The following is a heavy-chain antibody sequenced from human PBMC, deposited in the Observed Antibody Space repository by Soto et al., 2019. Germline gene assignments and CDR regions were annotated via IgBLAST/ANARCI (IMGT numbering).Heavy chain of an antibody. CDR1: GGSISSYD. D-gene: IGHD3-3*01. J-gene: IGHJ4*02. Sequence: SETLSLTCTVSGGSISSYDWSWIRQPPGKGLEWIGYIYYSGSTNYNPSLKSRVTISVDTSKNQFSLKLSSVTAADTAVYYCARVQAYYDFWSGYETDAFDYWGQGTLVTVSS. CDR2: IYYSGST. CDR3: ARVQAYYDFWSGYETDAFDY. V-gene: IGHV4-59*01.